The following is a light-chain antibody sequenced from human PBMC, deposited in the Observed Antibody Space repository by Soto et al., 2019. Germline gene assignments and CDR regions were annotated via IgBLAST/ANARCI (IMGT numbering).Light chain of an antibody. CDR3: QQYNKWPPLT. J-gene: IGKJ4*01. Sequence: EIVMTQSPATLSVSPGERATLSCRASQSVSSNLAWYQQRPGQAPRLLMHGASTRATGIPARFSGSGSGTEFTLTIRSLQSEDFAVYSCQQYNKWPPLTFGGGTKVEIK. V-gene: IGKV3-15*01. CDR2: GAS. CDR1: QSVSSN.